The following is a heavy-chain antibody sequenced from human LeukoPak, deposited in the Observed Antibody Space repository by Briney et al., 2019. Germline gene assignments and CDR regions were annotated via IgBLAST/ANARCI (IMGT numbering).Heavy chain of an antibody. J-gene: IGHJ4*02. V-gene: IGHV3-33*08. D-gene: IGHD1-26*01. CDR1: GFTFSSYS. CDR2: IWYDGSNK. Sequence: GGSLRLSCAASGFTFSSYSMTWVRQAPGKGLEWVAVIWYDGSNKYYADSVKGRFTISRDNSKNTLYLQMNSPRAEDTAVYYCARMRKWELLDYWGQGTLVTVSS. CDR3: ARMRKWELLDY.